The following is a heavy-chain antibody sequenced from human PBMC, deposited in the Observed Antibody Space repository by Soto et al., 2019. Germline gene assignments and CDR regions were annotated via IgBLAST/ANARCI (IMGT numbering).Heavy chain of an antibody. V-gene: IGHV3-72*01. Sequence: EVQLVESGGGLVQPGGSLRLSCAASGFTFSDHYMDWVRQAPGKGLELVGRAGNKAHSFTTEYAASVKGRFTISRDDSKNSLYLQMNSLKTEDTAVYYCVRLDGSYYPDYWGQGTLVTVSS. CDR1: GFTFSDHY. CDR2: AGNKAHSFTT. J-gene: IGHJ4*02. D-gene: IGHD1-26*01. CDR3: VRLDGSYYPDY.